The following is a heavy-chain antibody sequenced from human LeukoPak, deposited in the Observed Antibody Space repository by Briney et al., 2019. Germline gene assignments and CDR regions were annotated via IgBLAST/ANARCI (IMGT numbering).Heavy chain of an antibody. J-gene: IGHJ6*02. CDR3: AKDGGELPHEDYYYGMDV. D-gene: IGHD1-26*01. CDR1: GFTLDDYA. Sequence: GGSLRLSCAASGFTLDDYAMHWVRQAPGKGLEWVSGISWNSGSIGYADSVKGRFTISRDNAKNSLYLQMNSLRAEDTALYYCAKDGGELPHEDYYYGMDVWGQGTTVTVSS. CDR2: ISWNSGSI. V-gene: IGHV3-9*01.